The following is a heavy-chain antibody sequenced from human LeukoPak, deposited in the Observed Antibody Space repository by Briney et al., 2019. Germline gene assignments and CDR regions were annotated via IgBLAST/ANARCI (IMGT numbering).Heavy chain of an antibody. CDR2: INPNSGGT. Sequence: ASVKVSCKASGYTFTGYYMHWVRQAPGQGLEWMGWINPNSGGTNYAQKFQGRVTMTRDTSISTAYMELSRLRSDDTAVYYCARARIAVAGFYYYYMDVWGKGTTVTVSS. D-gene: IGHD6-19*01. CDR1: GYTFTGYY. J-gene: IGHJ6*03. V-gene: IGHV1-2*02. CDR3: ARARIAVAGFYYYYMDV.